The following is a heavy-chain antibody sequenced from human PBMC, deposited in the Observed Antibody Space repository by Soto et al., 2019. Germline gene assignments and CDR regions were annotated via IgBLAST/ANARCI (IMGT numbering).Heavy chain of an antibody. Sequence: GASVKVSCKASGYTFTSYGISWVRQASGQGLEWMGWISAYNGNTNYAQKLQGRVTMTTDTSTSTAYMELRSLRSDDTAVYYCARNAKPDYGGNSGRVGPWSYWGQGTLVTVSS. CDR2: ISAYNGNT. V-gene: IGHV1-18*01. D-gene: IGHD4-17*01. CDR1: GYTFTSYG. J-gene: IGHJ4*02. CDR3: ARNAKPDYGGNSGRVGPWSY.